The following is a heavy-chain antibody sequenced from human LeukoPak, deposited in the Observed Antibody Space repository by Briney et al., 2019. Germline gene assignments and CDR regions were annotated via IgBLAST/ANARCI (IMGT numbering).Heavy chain of an antibody. CDR1: GFTFSSYA. CDR3: ARETWSDY. J-gene: IGHJ4*02. CDR2: ISYDGSNK. V-gene: IGHV3-30-3*01. Sequence: PGRSLRLSCAASGFTFSSYAMHWVRQAPGKGLEWVAVISYDGSNKYYADSVKGRFTISRDSSKNTLYLQMNSLRVEDTAVYYCARETWSDYWGQGNLVTVSP. D-gene: IGHD2-8*02.